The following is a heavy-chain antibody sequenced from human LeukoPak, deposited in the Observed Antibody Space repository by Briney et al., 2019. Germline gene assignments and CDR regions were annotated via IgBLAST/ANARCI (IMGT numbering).Heavy chain of an antibody. V-gene: IGHV3-23*01. J-gene: IGHJ4*02. CDR1: GFTFSSYA. CDR3: AKSYSSGWPYYFDY. D-gene: IGHD6-25*01. Sequence: GGSLRHSCAASGFTFSSYAMSWVRQAPGKGLEWVSAIRDSGGGTYYADSVKGRFTISRDNSKNTLYLQMNSLRAEDTAVYFCAKSYSSGWPYYFDYWGQGTLVPVSS. CDR2: IRDSGGGT.